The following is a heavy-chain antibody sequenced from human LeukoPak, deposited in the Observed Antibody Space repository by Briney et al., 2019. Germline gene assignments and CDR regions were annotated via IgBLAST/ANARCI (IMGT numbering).Heavy chain of an antibody. CDR2: INHSGST. V-gene: IGHV4-34*01. Sequence: SETLSLTCAVSGGSFSVYYWSWIRQPPGKGLEWIGEINHSGSTNYNPSLKSRVTISVDTSKNQFSLKLSSVTAADTAVYYCARGRGRVAGIKYFDYWGQGTLVTVSS. CDR1: GGSFSVYY. CDR3: ARGRGRVAGIKYFDY. D-gene: IGHD6-19*01. J-gene: IGHJ4*02.